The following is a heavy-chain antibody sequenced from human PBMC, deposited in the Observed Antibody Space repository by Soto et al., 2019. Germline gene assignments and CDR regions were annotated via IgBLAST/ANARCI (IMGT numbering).Heavy chain of an antibody. V-gene: IGHV3-23*01. CDR2: ISGSGGST. CDR3: AKTPSPHAAAGRGGGDYFDY. J-gene: IGHJ4*02. Sequence: EVQLLESGGGLVQPGGSLRLSCAASGFTFSTYAMTWVRQAPGKRLEWVSIISGSGGSTYYADSVKGRFIISRDNSKNTLDLQMNSLRAEDTAVYYCAKTPSPHAAAGRGGGDYFDYWGQGTLVTVSS. CDR1: GFTFSTYA. D-gene: IGHD6-13*01.